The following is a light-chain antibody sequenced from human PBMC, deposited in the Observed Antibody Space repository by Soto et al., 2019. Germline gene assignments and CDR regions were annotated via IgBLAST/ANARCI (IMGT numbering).Light chain of an antibody. CDR2: AVS. J-gene: IGLJ1*01. CDR1: SSDVGGYNY. Sequence: QSALTQPASVSGSPGQSITISCTVTSSDVGGYNYVSWYQQHPGKAPKLMIFAVSNRPSGVSNRFSGSKSGNTASLTISGLQAADEADYYCSSYTSSITYVFGTGTKVTVL. V-gene: IGLV2-14*01. CDR3: SSYTSSITYV.